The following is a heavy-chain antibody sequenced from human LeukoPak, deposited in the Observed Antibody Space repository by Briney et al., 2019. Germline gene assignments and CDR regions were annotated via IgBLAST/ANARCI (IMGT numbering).Heavy chain of an antibody. CDR3: ARHPFATPFDH. V-gene: IGHV4-59*08. CDR2: VFYTGDT. CDR1: GGSISSFY. D-gene: IGHD2-15*01. Sequence: PSETLSLTCAVSGGSISSFYWSWIRQPPGKGLEGIGYVFYTGDTNSNPSLKSRVTMSLDTSKNQLSLRLTSVTAADTAVYYCARHPFATPFDHWGRGTLVTVSS. J-gene: IGHJ4*02.